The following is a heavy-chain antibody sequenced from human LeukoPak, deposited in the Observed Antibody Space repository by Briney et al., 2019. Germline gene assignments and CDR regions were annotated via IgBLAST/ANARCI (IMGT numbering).Heavy chain of an antibody. V-gene: IGHV4-59*01. CDR1: GGSISSYY. J-gene: IGHJ4*02. Sequence: PSQTLSLTCTVSGGSISSYYWSWIRQPPGKGLEWIGYIYYSGSTNYNPSLKSRVTISVDTSKNQFSLKLSSVTAADTAVYYCAGTQFLEWLLHGVYFDYWGQGTLVAVSS. CDR3: AGTQFLEWLLHGVYFDY. CDR2: IYYSGST. D-gene: IGHD3-3*01.